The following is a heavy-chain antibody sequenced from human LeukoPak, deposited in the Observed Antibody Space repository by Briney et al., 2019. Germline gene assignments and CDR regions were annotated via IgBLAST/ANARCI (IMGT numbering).Heavy chain of an antibody. CDR3: AKGYWNDFDH. J-gene: IGHJ4*02. V-gene: IGHV7-4-1*02. Sequence: ASVTVSCKTSGYSFSDYPMNWVRQAPGQGLEWMGWINTDSGVPVYAQGFTGRFVFSVDTSVNTAYLQNRRLKADDTAVYYCAKGYWNDFDHWGQGTLVTISS. CDR2: INTDSGVP. CDR1: GYSFSDYP. D-gene: IGHD1-1*01.